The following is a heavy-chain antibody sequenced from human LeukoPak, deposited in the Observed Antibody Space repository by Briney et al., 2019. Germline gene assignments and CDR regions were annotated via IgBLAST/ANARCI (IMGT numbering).Heavy chain of an antibody. CDR2: IYYSGST. Sequence: SETLSLTCTVSGGSISSYYWSWIRQPPGKGLEWIGYIYYSGSTNYNPSLKSRVTISVDTSKNQFSLKLSSVTAADTAAYYCARQGELQRLFDYWGQGTLVTVSS. CDR1: GGSISSYY. V-gene: IGHV4-59*01. J-gene: IGHJ4*02. CDR3: ARQGELQRLFDY. D-gene: IGHD1-26*01.